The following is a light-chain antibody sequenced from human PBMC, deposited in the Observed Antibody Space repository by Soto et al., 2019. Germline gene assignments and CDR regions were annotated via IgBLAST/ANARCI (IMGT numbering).Light chain of an antibody. J-gene: IGLJ2*01. Sequence: QSLLTQPASVSGSPGQSSTISCTGTSSDVGGYSYVSWYQQHPGKAPKLMIYDVSNRPSGVSNRFSGSKSGNTASLTITGLQAEDEADYYCSSYTSSSTTVFGGGTEMTDL. V-gene: IGLV2-14*01. CDR1: SSDVGGYSY. CDR2: DVS. CDR3: SSYTSSSTTV.